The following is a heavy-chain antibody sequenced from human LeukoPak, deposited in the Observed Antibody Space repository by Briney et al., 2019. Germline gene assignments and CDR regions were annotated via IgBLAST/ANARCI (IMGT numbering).Heavy chain of an antibody. V-gene: IGHV3-23*01. CDR3: AKQIYYTSRNQRETSDY. Sequence: PGGSLRLSCAASGFAFSTYAMSWVRQAPGKGLHWVSAISGGGTSTYYADSVRGRFTISRDNSKNTLYLQMNSLRAEDTAVYYCAKQIYYTSRNQRETSDYWGQGTLVTVSS. D-gene: IGHD3-10*01. CDR1: GFAFSTYA. CDR2: ISGGGTST. J-gene: IGHJ4*02.